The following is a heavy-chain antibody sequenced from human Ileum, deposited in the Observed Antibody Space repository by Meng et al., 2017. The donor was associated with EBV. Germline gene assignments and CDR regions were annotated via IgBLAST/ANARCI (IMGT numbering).Heavy chain of an antibody. J-gene: IGHJ4*02. CDR2: SSQSGST. V-gene: IGHV4-4*02. D-gene: IGHD7-27*01. CDR3: AKRTGDRGDYFDY. CDR1: VGSVTNSNW. Sequence: QPLVAGLPLVKPSVTLSITCPLSVGSVTNSNWSWVRQRPGQGLEWIWESSQSGSTYYNPSLKSRVTISGDKSKNNFSLRLSSVTAADTAVYYCAKRTGDRGDYFDYWGQGALVTVSS.